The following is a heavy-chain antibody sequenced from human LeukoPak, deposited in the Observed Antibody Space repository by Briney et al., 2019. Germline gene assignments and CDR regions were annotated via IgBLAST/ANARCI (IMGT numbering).Heavy chain of an antibody. CDR1: GFTFSSYA. V-gene: IGHV3-23*01. CDR2: ITGSGSST. CDR3: SKTYDSSGYYWADFDY. J-gene: IGHJ4*02. Sequence: GGSLRLSCAASGFTFSSYAMSWVRQAPGKGLEWVSTITGSGSSTYYADSVKGRFTISRDSSKNTLYLQMNSLRAEDTAVYYCSKTYDSSGYYWADFDYWGQGTLVTVSS. D-gene: IGHD3-22*01.